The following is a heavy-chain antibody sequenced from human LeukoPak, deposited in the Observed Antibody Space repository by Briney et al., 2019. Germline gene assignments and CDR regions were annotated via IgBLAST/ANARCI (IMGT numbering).Heavy chain of an antibody. D-gene: IGHD3-3*01. CDR2: INPSGGST. V-gene: IGHV1-46*01. J-gene: IGHJ4*02. CDR3: ARTYYDFWRAPYFDY. Sequence: GASVKVSCKASGYTFTSSYMHWVRQAPGQGLEWMGIINPSGGSTSYAQKFQGRVTMTRDMSTSTVYMELSSLRSEDTAVYYCARTYYDFWRAPYFDYWGQGTLVTVSS. CDR1: GYTFTSSY.